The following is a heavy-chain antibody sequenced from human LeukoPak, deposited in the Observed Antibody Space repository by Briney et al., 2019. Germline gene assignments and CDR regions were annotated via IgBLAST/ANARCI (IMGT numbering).Heavy chain of an antibody. CDR3: GRDPIYAPPPLAAFDI. D-gene: IGHD3-16*01. CDR1: GFTFSSFA. V-gene: IGHV3-21*01. J-gene: IGHJ3*02. CDR2: ISSSSSYI. Sequence: GGSLRLSCAASGFTFSSFAMSWVRQTPGKGLEWVSSISSSSSYIYYADSVKGRFSISRDNAKKSLYLQMNSLRAEDTAVYYCGRDPIYAPPPLAAFDIWGQGTLVTVSS.